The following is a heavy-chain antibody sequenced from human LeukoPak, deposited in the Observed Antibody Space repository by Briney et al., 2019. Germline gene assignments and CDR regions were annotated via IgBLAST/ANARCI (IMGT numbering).Heavy chain of an antibody. J-gene: IGHJ5*02. CDR2: IYCSGST. Sequence: SETLSLTCTVSGGSISSYYWSWIRQPPGKGLEWIGYIYCSGSTNYNPSLKSRVTISVDTSKNQFSLKLSSVTAADTAVYYCARGAAADNWFDPWGQGTLVTVSS. V-gene: IGHV4-59*12. D-gene: IGHD2-2*01. CDR1: GGSISSYY. CDR3: ARGAAADNWFDP.